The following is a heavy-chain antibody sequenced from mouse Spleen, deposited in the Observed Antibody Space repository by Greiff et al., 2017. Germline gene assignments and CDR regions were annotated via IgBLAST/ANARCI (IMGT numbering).Heavy chain of an antibody. J-gene: IGHJ3*01. D-gene: IGHD3-1*01. Sequence: EVKVVESGGGLVKPGGSLKLSCAASGFTFSDYGMHWVRQAPEKGLEWVAYISSGSSTIYYADTVKGRFTISRDNAKNTLFLQMTSLRSEDTAMYYCARPCTDLFETWFAYWGQGTLVTVSA. CDR1: GFTFSDYG. CDR2: ISSGSSTI. CDR3: ARPCTDLFETWFAY. V-gene: IGHV5-17*01.